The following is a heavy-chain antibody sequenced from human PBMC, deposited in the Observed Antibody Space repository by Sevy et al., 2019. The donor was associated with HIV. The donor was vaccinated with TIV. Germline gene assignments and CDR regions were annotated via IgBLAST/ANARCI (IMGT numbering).Heavy chain of an antibody. CDR1: GFIFSSYA. J-gene: IGHJ6*02. CDR2: ISGSGGST. CDR3: AKVGYCSSTSCYTIYYGMDV. D-gene: IGHD2-2*02. Sequence: GGSLRLSCAASGFIFSSYAMSWVRQAPGKGLEWVSGISGSGGSTYDAYSVKGRFTISRDNSKNTLYLQMNSLRAEDTAVYYCAKVGYCSSTSCYTIYYGMDVWGQGTTVTVSS. V-gene: IGHV3-23*01.